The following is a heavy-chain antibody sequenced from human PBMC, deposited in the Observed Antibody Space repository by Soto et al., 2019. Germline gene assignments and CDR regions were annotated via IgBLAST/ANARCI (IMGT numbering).Heavy chain of an antibody. V-gene: IGHV3-33*01. Sequence: QVQLVESGGGVVQPGRSLRLSCAASGFTFSSYGMHWVRQAPGKGLEWVAVIWYDGSNKYYADSVKERFTIARDNSKNTLYLQMNGLTAEDTAVYYCARGVEWELQGYAIDYWGQGTLVTVAS. D-gene: IGHD1-26*01. CDR1: GFTFSSYG. CDR3: ARGVEWELQGYAIDY. CDR2: IWYDGSNK. J-gene: IGHJ4*02.